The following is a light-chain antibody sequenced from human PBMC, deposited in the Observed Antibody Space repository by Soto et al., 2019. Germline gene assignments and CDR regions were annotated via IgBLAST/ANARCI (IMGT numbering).Light chain of an antibody. J-gene: IGLJ1*01. CDR2: EVT. V-gene: IGLV2-8*01. CDR3: SSYAGSNTYV. Sequence: QSALTQPPSASGSPGQSVTISCTGTSSDVGGYDYVSWYQHHPGKAPKLMIYEVTKRPSGVPDRFSGSKSGNTASLTVSGLQAEDEADYYCSSYAGSNTYVSGTGTKVTVL. CDR1: SSDVGGYDY.